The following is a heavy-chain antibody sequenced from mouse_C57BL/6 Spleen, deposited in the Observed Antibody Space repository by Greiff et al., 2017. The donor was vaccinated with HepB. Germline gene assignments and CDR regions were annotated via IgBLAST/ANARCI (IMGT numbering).Heavy chain of an antibody. V-gene: IGHV1-81*01. CDR2: IYPRSGNT. D-gene: IGHD1-1*01. J-gene: IGHJ3*01. CDR1: GYTFTSYG. Sequence: QVQLQQSGAELARPGASVKLSCKASGYTFTSYGISWVKQRTGQGLEWIGEIYPRSGNTYYNEKFKGKATLTADKSSSTAYMELRSLTSEDSAVYCCASGGSSYPAGFAYWGQGTLVTVSA. CDR3: ASGGSSYPAGFAY.